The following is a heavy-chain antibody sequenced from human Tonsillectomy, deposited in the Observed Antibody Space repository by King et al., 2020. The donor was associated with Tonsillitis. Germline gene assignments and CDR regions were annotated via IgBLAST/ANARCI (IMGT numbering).Heavy chain of an antibody. CDR1: DFTFSTYG. V-gene: IGHV3-30*18. Sequence: QLVQSGGGVVQPGRSLRLSCAASDFTFSTYGMHWVRQAPGKGLEWVAVISYDGSNKYYAESVKGRFTISRDTSNNTLYLQMNSLRAEDTAVYYCAKDSGWSEYYYYYNGMDVWGQGTTVTVSS. D-gene: IGHD6-19*01. J-gene: IGHJ6*02. CDR3: AKDSGWSEYYYYYNGMDV. CDR2: ISYDGSNK.